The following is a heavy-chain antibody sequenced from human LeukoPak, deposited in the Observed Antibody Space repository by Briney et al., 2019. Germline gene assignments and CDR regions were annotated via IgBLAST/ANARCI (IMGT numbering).Heavy chain of an antibody. CDR3: ARDNPYWFDP. CDR2: INPNSGGT. D-gene: IGHD1-14*01. Sequence: ASVKVSFKSSVYTFTFYYMHGLRQAPGQGLEGMGWINPNSGGTKYAQKFQVRVSMTRDTSISKAYMELRRLRSEDTAVYYCARDNPYWFDPWGQGTLVTVSS. CDR1: VYTFTFYY. J-gene: IGHJ5*02. V-gene: IGHV1-2*02.